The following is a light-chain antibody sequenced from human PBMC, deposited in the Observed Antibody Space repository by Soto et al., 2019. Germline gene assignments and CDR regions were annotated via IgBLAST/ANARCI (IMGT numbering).Light chain of an antibody. Sequence: EIVLTQSPGTLSLSPGERATLSCRASQSVTSSYFAWYQQKPGQAPRLLIFGASSRATGIPDRFSGSGSGTDFTLPISRLEPEDFAVYYCQQYGSSPRTFGQGTKVEIK. CDR3: QQYGSSPRT. CDR1: QSVTSSY. J-gene: IGKJ1*01. CDR2: GAS. V-gene: IGKV3-20*01.